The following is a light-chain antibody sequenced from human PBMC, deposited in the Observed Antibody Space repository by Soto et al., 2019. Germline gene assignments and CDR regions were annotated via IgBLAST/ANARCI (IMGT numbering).Light chain of an antibody. V-gene: IGKV1-5*01. CDR2: DAS. CDR1: QSISYW. Sequence: LSASVGDRVTITCRASQSISYWLAWYQQKPGKAPKVLIYDASSLESGVPSRFSGSGSGTEFTLTINSLQPDDLATYYCQQYNTYWTFGQGTKVDIK. J-gene: IGKJ1*01. CDR3: QQYNTYWT.